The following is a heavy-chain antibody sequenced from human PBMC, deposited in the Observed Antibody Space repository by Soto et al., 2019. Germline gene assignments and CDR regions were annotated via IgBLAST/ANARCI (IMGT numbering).Heavy chain of an antibody. J-gene: IGHJ4*02. V-gene: IGHV3-66*01. D-gene: IGHD1-26*01. CDR2: IYSGGST. CDR1: GFAVSSNY. CDR3: ATRGSFDY. Sequence: EVQLVESGGGLVQPGGSLRLSCAASGFAVSSNYMTWVRQAPGKGLEWVSVIYSGGSTYYADSVKGRFAISRDSSKNTLYLQRTSLRAEDTAMYYCATRGSFDYWGQGTLVTVSS.